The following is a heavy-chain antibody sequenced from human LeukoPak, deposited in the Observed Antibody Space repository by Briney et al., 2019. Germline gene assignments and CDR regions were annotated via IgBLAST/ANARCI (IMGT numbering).Heavy chain of an antibody. V-gene: IGHV4-59*11. CDR3: ARERLYQLRPWYFDL. J-gene: IGHJ2*01. Sequence: SETLFLTCTVSGDSISNHYWTWIRQPPGKGLDWIGYINYCGNTNYNRSFKSRVTISVDTSKNQFSLRLSSVTAADTGVYYCARERLYQLRPWYFDLWGRGTLVTVSS. CDR1: GDSISNHY. CDR2: INYCGNT. D-gene: IGHD2-2*01.